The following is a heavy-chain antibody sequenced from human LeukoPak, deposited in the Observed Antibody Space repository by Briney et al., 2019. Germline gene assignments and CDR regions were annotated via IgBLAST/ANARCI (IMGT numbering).Heavy chain of an antibody. D-gene: IGHD2-2*01. CDR1: GGSISSGSYY. CDR3: ARDSTYCSSTSCRRYYMDV. J-gene: IGHJ6*03. V-gene: IGHV4-61*02. Sequence: PSQTLSLTCTVSGGSISSGSYYWSWLRQPPGKGLEWIGRIYTSGSTNYNPSLKSRVTISVDTSKDQFSLKLSSVTAADTAVYYCARDSTYCSSTSCRRYYMDVWGKGTTVTVSS. CDR2: IYTSGST.